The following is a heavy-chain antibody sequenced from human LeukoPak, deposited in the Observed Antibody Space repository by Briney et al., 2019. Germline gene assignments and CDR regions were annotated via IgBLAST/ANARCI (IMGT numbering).Heavy chain of an antibody. CDR1: GFTVSSNY. Sequence: GGSLRLSCAASGFTVSSNYMSWVRQAPGRGLEWVSVIYSGGSTYYADSVKGRFTISRDNSKNTLYLQMNSLRAEDTAVYYCARAYYYDSSGYYYWGQGTLVTVS. CDR2: IYSGGST. D-gene: IGHD3-22*01. CDR3: ARAYYYDSSGYYY. J-gene: IGHJ4*02. V-gene: IGHV3-53*01.